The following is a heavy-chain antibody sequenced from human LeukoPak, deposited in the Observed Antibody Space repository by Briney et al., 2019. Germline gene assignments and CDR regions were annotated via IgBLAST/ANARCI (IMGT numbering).Heavy chain of an antibody. V-gene: IGHV4-61*02. J-gene: IGHJ2*01. CDR1: GGSISSGSYY. CDR3: ARRKGLEYFDL. Sequence: SETLSLTCTVSGGSISSGSYYWSWIRQPAGKGLGWIGRIYTSGSTNYNPSLKSRVTISVDTSKNQFSLKLSSVTAADTAVYYCARRKGLEYFDLWGRGTLVTVSS. D-gene: IGHD3-22*01. CDR2: IYTSGST.